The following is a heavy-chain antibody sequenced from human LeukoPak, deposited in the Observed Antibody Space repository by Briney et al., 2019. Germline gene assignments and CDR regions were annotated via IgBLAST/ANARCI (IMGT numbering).Heavy chain of an antibody. CDR2: IYYSGST. D-gene: IGHD3-16*01. CDR3: ARGGGGWLAPPLYYYYMDV. CDR1: GGSISSYY. Sequence: ETLSLTCTVSGGSISSYYWSWIRQPPGKGLGWIGYIYYSGSTNYNPSLKSRVTISVDTSKNQFPLKLSSVTAADTAVYYCARGGGGWLAPPLYYYYMDVWGKGTTVTVSS. V-gene: IGHV4-59*01. J-gene: IGHJ6*03.